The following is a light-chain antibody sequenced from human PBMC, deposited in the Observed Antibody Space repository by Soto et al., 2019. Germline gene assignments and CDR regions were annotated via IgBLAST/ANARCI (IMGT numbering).Light chain of an antibody. CDR2: DTS. V-gene: IGKV3-20*01. CDR1: QSVTSNY. J-gene: IGKJ1*01. CDR3: QQYGTSPQT. Sequence: EIVLTQSPGTLSLSPGERATLSCRVSQSVTSNYLAWYQQKPGQAPGLLIYDTSTRASGVPDRFSGSGSGTEFTLTISRLEPEDFAVYYCQQYGTSPQTFGQGTKVDIK.